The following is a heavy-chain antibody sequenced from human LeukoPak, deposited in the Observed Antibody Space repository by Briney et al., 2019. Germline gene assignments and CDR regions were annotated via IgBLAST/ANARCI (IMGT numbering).Heavy chain of an antibody. CDR1: GFTFTSHW. V-gene: IGHV3-7*01. J-gene: IGHJ4*02. CDR2: MNLDGSEK. Sequence: GGSLRLSCAASGFTFTSHWMSWVRQAPGKGLEWVARMNLDGSEKYYVDSVKGRFTISRDNAKTSLYLEINSLRAEDTAVYYCARDATYCTNGVCYTRFDYWGQGTLVTVSS. D-gene: IGHD2-8*01. CDR3: ARDATYCTNGVCYTRFDY.